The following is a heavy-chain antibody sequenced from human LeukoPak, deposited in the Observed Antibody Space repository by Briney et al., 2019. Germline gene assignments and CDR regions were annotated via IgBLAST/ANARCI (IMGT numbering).Heavy chain of an antibody. V-gene: IGHV1-2*02. Sequence: ASVKVSCKASGYTFTGYYMHWVRQAPGQGLEWMGWINPNSGGTNYAQKFQGRVTMTRDTSTSTVYMELSSLRSEDTAVYYCARDREKSGSYIFDYWGQGTLVTVSS. CDR1: GYTFTGYY. D-gene: IGHD1-26*01. CDR3: ARDREKSGSYIFDY. J-gene: IGHJ4*02. CDR2: INPNSGGT.